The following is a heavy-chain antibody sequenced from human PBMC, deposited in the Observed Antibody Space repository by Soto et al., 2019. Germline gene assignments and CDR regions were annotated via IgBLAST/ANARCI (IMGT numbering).Heavy chain of an antibody. CDR3: ARQGYYDFWSGYPKYGMDV. D-gene: IGHD3-3*01. J-gene: IGHJ6*02. CDR1: GYSFTSYW. CDR2: IDPSDSYT. V-gene: IGHV5-10-1*01. Sequence: PGESLKISCKGSGYSFTSYWISWVRQMPGKGLEWMGRIDPSDSYTNYSPSFQGHVTISADKSISTAYLQWSSLKASDTAMYYCARQGYYDFWSGYPKYGMDVWGQGTTVTVSS.